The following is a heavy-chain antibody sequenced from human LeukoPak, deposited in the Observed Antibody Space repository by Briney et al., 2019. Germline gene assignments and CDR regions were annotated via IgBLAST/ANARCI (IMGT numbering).Heavy chain of an antibody. CDR2: ISSSSSFI. J-gene: IGHJ4*02. D-gene: IGHD3-10*01. CDR1: GFTFSTYS. Sequence: GGSLRLSCAASGFTFSTYSMNWVRQAPGKGLEWVSSISSSSSFIYHADSVKGRFSISRDNAKNSLYLQMNSLRAEDTAVYYCARDSSGSDHFDNSGQGTLVTVSS. CDR3: ARDSSGSDHFDN. V-gene: IGHV3-21*01.